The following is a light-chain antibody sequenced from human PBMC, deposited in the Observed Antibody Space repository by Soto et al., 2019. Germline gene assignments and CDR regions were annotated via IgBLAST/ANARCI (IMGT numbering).Light chain of an antibody. CDR1: QDISNY. Sequence: DIQMTQSPSSLSASVGDRVTITCQASQDISNYLNWYQQKPGKAPKLLIYDASNLETGVPSRFSGSGSGTDFTLTISSLQPEDIATYYCQQYDNLPGYTFGQGTTLEIK. CDR2: DAS. J-gene: IGKJ2*01. CDR3: QQYDNLPGYT. V-gene: IGKV1-33*01.